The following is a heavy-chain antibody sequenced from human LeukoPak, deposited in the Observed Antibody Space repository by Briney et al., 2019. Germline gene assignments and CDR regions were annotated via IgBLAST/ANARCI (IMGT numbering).Heavy chain of an antibody. CDR3: ARDGYNYGLDRFDC. J-gene: IGHJ4*02. Sequence: SETLSLTCVVSGGSINSTGHYWGWIRQPPGKGLEWIGSFLYSGGTYYNPSLKSRVTISLDKSKNQFSLKLTSVTAADTAVYYCARDGYNYGLDRFDCWGQGTLVTFSS. V-gene: IGHV4-39*07. CDR1: GGSINSTGHY. CDR2: FLYSGGT. D-gene: IGHD5-18*01.